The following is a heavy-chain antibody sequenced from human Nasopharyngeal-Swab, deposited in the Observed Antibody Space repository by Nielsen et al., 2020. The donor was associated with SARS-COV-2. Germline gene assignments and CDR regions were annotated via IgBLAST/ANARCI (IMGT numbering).Heavy chain of an antibody. CDR2: IGTAGDT. CDR1: GFTFSSYD. CDR3: ARENDYADEYYFDY. D-gene: IGHD4-17*01. J-gene: IGHJ4*02. V-gene: IGHV3-13*01. Sequence: GESLKISCAASGFTFSSYDMHWVRQATGKGLEWVLAIGTAGDTYYPGSVKGRFTISRENAKNSLYLQMNSLRAEDTAVYYCARENDYADEYYFDYWGQGTLVTVSS.